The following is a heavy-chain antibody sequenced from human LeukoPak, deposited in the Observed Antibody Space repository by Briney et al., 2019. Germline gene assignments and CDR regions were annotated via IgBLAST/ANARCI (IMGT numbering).Heavy chain of an antibody. V-gene: IGHV3-30*18. J-gene: IGHJ4*02. D-gene: IGHD6-19*01. CDR3: AKDSSGFIDY. Sequence: GGSLRLSCAASGFTFSSYAMHWVRQAPGKGLEWVAVISYDGSNKYYADSVKGRFTISRDNSKNTLYLQMNSLRAEDTAVYYCAKDSSGFIDYWGQGTLVTVSS. CDR1: GFTFSSYA. CDR2: ISYDGSNK.